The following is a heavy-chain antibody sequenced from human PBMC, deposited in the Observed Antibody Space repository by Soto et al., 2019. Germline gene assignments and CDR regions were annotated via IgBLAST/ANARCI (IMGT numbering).Heavy chain of an antibody. CDR1: GFTFSNYW. CDR2: IDTDGSTT. Sequence: GGSLRLSCATSGFTFSNYWMHWVRQVPGRGLVWVSRIDTDGSTTSYADFAKGRFTISRDDAKSTLSLQMNSLRAEDTDIYYCACSRRPARLGPKGAIDYWGQGTLVTVSS. J-gene: IGHJ4*02. CDR3: ACSRRPARLGPKGAIDY. D-gene: IGHD2-15*01. V-gene: IGHV3-74*01.